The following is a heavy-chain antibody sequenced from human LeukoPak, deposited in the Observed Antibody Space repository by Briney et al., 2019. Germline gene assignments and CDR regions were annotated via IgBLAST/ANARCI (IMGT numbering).Heavy chain of an antibody. D-gene: IGHD1-26*01. CDR2: IWYDGSNK. CDR3: ASNRYSGSSSSFDY. J-gene: IGHJ4*02. CDR1: GFTLSSYG. V-gene: IGHV3-33*01. Sequence: GRSLRLSCAASGFTLSSYGMHWVRQAPGKGLEWVAVIWYDGSNKYYADSVKGRFTISSDNSKSTLYLQMNSLRAEDTAVYYCASNRYSGSSSSFDYWGQGTLVTVSS.